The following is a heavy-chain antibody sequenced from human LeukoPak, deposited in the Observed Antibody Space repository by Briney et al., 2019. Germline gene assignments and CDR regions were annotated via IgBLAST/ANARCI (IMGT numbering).Heavy chain of an antibody. D-gene: IGHD3-10*01. CDR3: ARDGVYYGSGANWFDP. J-gene: IGHJ5*02. CDR2: IYYGGST. Sequence: SETLSLTCTVSGASISNSNYYWGWIRQPPGKGLEWIGSIYYGGSTYYNPSLKSRVTISVDTSKNQFSLKLSSVTAADTAVYYCARDGVYYGSGANWFDPWGQGTLVTVSS. CDR1: GASISNSNYY. V-gene: IGHV4-39*07.